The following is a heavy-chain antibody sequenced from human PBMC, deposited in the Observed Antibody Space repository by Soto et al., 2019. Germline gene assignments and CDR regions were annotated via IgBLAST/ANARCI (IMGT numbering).Heavy chain of an antibody. V-gene: IGHV3-49*03. CDR2: IRSKAYGGTT. D-gene: IGHD3-3*01. J-gene: IGHJ6*02. CDR1: GFTFGDYA. Sequence: GGSLRLSCTASGFTFGDYAMSWFRQAPGKGLEWVGFIRSKAYGGTTEYAASVKGRFTISRDDSKSIAYLQMNSLKTEDTAVYYCTRDRVTIFGVVIIDYYYYGMDVWGQGTTVTVSS. CDR3: TRDRVTIFGVVIIDYYYYGMDV.